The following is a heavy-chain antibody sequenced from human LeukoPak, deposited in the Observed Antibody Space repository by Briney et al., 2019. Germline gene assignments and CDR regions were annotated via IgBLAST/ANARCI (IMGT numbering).Heavy chain of an antibody. CDR3: ARNWNYVHLEVDP. CDR1: GYTFTGYY. CDR2: INPNSGGT. J-gene: IGHJ5*02. D-gene: IGHD1-7*01. Sequence: ASVKVSCKASGYTFTGYYMHWVRQAPGQGLEWMGWINPNSGGTNYAQKFQGRVTMTTDTSTSTAYMELRSLRSDDTAVYYCARNWNYVHLEVDPWGQGTLVTVSS. V-gene: IGHV1-2*02.